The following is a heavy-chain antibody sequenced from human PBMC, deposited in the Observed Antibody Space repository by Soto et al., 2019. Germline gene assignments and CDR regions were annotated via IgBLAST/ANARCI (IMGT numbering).Heavy chain of an antibody. V-gene: IGHV3-48*01. D-gene: IGHD2-15*01. CDR1: GFTFISYS. Sequence: GGSLRLSCAASGFTFISYSMNWVRQAPWKGLEWVSYISSSSSTIYYADSVKGRFTISRDNAKNSLYLQMNSLRAEDTAVYYCARDGGYCSGGSCYIVADYWGQGTLVTVSS. CDR3: ARDGGYCSGGSCYIVADY. J-gene: IGHJ4*02. CDR2: ISSSSSTI.